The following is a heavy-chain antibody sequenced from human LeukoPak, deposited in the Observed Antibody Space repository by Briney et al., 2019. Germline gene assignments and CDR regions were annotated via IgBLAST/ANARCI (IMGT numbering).Heavy chain of an antibody. CDR1: GFTFTNYW. V-gene: IGHV3-7*01. Sequence: GGSLRLSCAVSGFTFTNYWMSWVRQAPGKGLEWVANMNQDGSTRYYVESVKGRFTISRDNAKNSLYLHTNSLRAEDTAVYYCARDGDFWTLNYFGDNWGQGTLVTVSS. CDR3: ARDGDFWTLNYFGDN. D-gene: IGHD3/OR15-3a*01. J-gene: IGHJ4*02. CDR2: MNQDGSTR.